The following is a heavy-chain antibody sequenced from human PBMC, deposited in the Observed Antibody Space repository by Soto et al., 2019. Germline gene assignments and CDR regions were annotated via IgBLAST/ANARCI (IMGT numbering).Heavy chain of an antibody. V-gene: IGHV3-9*01. Sequence: EVQLVESGGGLVQPGRSLRLSCAASGVTLDDYAMHWVRQVPGKGLEWVSGINWNSGSIGYGDSVKGRFAISRDNAKNSLHLQMNSLSAEDTAFYYCVKDESNNWYSGHFRHWGQGTLVTVSS. CDR3: VKDESNNWYSGHFRH. J-gene: IGHJ1*01. D-gene: IGHD6-13*01. CDR2: INWNSGSI. CDR1: GVTLDDYA.